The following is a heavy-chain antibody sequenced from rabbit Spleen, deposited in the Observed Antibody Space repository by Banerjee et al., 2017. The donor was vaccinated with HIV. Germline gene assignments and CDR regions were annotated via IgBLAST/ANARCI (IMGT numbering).Heavy chain of an antibody. V-gene: IGHV1S45*01. Sequence: QEQLVESGGGLVRPEGSLKLSCTASGFSFSNKTVMCWVRQAPGKGLQWIACINAVTGKAVYATWAKGRFTFSKTPSTTVTLQMTSLTAADTATYFCARDTGSSFSSYGMDLWGQGTLVTVS. CDR3: ARDTGSSFSSYGMDL. D-gene: IGHD8-1*01. J-gene: IGHJ6*01. CDR2: INAVTGKA. CDR1: GFSFSNKTV.